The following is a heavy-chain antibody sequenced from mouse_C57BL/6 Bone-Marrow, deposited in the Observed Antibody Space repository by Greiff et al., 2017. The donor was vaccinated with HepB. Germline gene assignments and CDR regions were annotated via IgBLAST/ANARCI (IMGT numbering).Heavy chain of an antibody. CDR3: ARYYYGPQAFAY. CDR1: GFTFSSYG. D-gene: IGHD1-1*01. V-gene: IGHV5-6*02. J-gene: IGHJ3*01. CDR2: ISSGGSYT. Sequence: EVMLVESGGDLVKPGGSLKLSCAASGFTFSSYGMSWVRQTPDKRLEWVATISSGGSYTYYPDSVKGRFTISRDNAKNTLYLQMSSLKSEDTAMYYCARYYYGPQAFAYWGQGTLVTVSA.